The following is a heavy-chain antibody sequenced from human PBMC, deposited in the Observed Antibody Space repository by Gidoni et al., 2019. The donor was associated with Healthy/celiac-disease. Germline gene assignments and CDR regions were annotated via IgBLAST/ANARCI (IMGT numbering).Heavy chain of an antibody. CDR2: INHSGST. J-gene: IGHJ6*02. CDR3: ARVIVVVVAANGMLGMDV. D-gene: IGHD2-15*01. Sequence: QVQLQQWGAGLLKPSETLSLTCAVYGGSCSGYYWSWIRQPPGKGLEWIGEINHSGSTNYNPSLKSRVTISVDTSKNQFSLKLSSVTAADTAVYYCARVIVVVVAANGMLGMDVWGQGTTVTVSS. CDR1: GGSCSGYY. V-gene: IGHV4-34*01.